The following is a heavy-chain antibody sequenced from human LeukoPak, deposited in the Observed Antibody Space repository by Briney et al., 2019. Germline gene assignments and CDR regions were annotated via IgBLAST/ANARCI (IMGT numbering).Heavy chain of an antibody. V-gene: IGHV4-61*02. Sequence: SETLSLTCTVSGGSISSGSYYWSWLRQPAGKGLEWIGRIYTSGSTNYNPSLKSRVTISVDTSKNQFSLKLSSVTAADTAVYYCVRSSYYYDSSGYYYYYYYYMDVWGKGTTVTVSS. CDR2: IYTSGST. D-gene: IGHD3-22*01. CDR3: VRSSYYYDSSGYYYYYYYYMDV. J-gene: IGHJ6*03. CDR1: GGSISSGSYY.